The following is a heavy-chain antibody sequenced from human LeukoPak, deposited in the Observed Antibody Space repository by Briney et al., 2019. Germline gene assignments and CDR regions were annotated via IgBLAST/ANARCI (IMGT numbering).Heavy chain of an antibody. CDR2: IKEDGSET. CDR3: ARGGVTRQVNLAP. CDR1: GFMFSSYW. D-gene: IGHD3-16*01. V-gene: IGHV3-7*01. J-gene: IGHJ5*02. Sequence: GGSLRLSCAASGFMFSSYWMTWVRQAPGKGLEWLANIKEDGSETYYADSVKGRFTISRDNAKNSLYLQMNSLRAEDTAVYYCARGGVTRQVNLAPWGQGTLVTVSS.